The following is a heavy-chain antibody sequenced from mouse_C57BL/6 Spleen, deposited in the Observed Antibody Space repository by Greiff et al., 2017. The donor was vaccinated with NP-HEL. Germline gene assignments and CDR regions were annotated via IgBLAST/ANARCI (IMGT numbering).Heavy chain of an antibody. CDR1: GFSLTSYG. CDR3: ANPGYYDGSSYWYFDV. D-gene: IGHD1-1*01. CDR2: IWGDGST. Sequence: QVQLKESGPGLVAPSQSLSITCTVSGFSLTSYGVSWVRQPPGQGLEWLGVIWGDGSTNYHSALISRLSISKENSKSQVFLKLNRLQTDDTATYDCANPGYYDGSSYWYFDVWGTGTTVTVSS. J-gene: IGHJ1*03. V-gene: IGHV2-3*01.